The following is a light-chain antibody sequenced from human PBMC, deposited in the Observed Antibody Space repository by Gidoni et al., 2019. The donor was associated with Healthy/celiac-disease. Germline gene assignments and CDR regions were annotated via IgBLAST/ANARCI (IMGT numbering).Light chain of an antibody. CDR1: SSNIGAGYD. Sequence: QSVLTQPPSXSGAPGQRVTISCTGSSSNIGAGYDVHWYQQLPGTAPKLLIYGNSNRPSGVPDRFSGSKSGTSASLAITGLQAEDEADYYCQSYDSSLSQWVFGGGTKLTVL. CDR3: QSYDSSLSQWV. V-gene: IGLV1-40*01. CDR2: GNS. J-gene: IGLJ3*02.